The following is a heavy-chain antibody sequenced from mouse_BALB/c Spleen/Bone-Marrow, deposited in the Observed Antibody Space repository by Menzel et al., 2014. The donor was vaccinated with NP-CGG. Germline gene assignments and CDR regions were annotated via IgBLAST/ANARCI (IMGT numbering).Heavy chain of an antibody. V-gene: IGHV14-3*02. CDR2: IDPANGNT. Sequence: EVNVVESGAELVKPGASVKLSCTASGFNIKDTYMHWVKQRPEQGLEWIGRIDPANGNTKYDPKFQGKATITADTSSNTAYLQLSSLTSEDTAVYYCAPYYYGSSLFAYWGQGTLVTVSA. CDR3: APYYYGSSLFAY. J-gene: IGHJ3*01. D-gene: IGHD1-1*01. CDR1: GFNIKDTY.